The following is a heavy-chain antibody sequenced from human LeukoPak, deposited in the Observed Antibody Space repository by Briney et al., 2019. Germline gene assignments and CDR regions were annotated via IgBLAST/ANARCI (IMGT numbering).Heavy chain of an antibody. CDR2: IYYSGSS. CDR3: ARRDDSLNFFDP. J-gene: IGHJ5*02. V-gene: IGHV4-59*08. Sequence: SSETLSLTCSVYGVSISGYYWSWIRQSPGKGLEWIGYIYYSGSSNYNPSLKSRLTISVDTSKNQFSLKMNSVTAADTAVYYCARRDDSLNFFDPWGHGTLVTVSS. CDR1: GVSISGYY. D-gene: IGHD2/OR15-2a*01.